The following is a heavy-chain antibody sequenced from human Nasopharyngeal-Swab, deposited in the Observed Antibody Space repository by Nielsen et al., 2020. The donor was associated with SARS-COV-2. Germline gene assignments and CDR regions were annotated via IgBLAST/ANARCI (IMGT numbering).Heavy chain of an antibody. CDR2: TYYRSEWYN. CDR3: ARDEGAHNS. V-gene: IGHV6-1*01. J-gene: IGHJ4*02. D-gene: IGHD3-16*01. CDR1: GDSFSNDRVA. Sequence: SETLSLTCALSGDSFSNDRVAWNWIRQSPSSGLEWLGRTYYRSEWYNDYAVSVKSRITIKPDPSTNQFSLQLNSVTPEDTAVYYCARDEGAHNSWGQGTLVTVSS.